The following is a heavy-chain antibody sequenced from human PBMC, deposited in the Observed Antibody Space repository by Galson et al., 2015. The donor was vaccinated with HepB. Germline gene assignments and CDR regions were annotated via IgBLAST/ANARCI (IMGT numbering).Heavy chain of an antibody. Sequence: SLRLSCAASGFTFSSYAMSWVRQAPGKGLEWVSAISGSGGSTYYADSVKGRFTISRDNSKNTLYLQMNSLRAEDTAVYYCAKDNRELLTYDDAFDIWGQGTMVTVSS. CDR3: AKDNRELLTYDDAFDI. V-gene: IGHV3-23*01. CDR1: GFTFSSYA. CDR2: ISGSGGST. J-gene: IGHJ3*02. D-gene: IGHD1-26*01.